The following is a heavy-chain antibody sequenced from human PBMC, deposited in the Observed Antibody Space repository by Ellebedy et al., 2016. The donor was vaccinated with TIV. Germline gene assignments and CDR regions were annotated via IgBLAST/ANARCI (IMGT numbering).Heavy chain of an antibody. D-gene: IGHD4-23*01. J-gene: IGHJ4*02. CDR2: INPSAGTT. CDR3: ARDSATRSYSGHSDFDF. CDR1: GYTFTSHY. Sequence: AASVKVSCKASGYTFTSHYIHWVRQAPGPGLEWMGVINPSAGTTTYAQKFQGRVSITRDTSTSTMYMEVSSLRSEDTAVYYCARDSATRSYSGHSDFDFWGQGTLVTVSS. V-gene: IGHV1-46*01.